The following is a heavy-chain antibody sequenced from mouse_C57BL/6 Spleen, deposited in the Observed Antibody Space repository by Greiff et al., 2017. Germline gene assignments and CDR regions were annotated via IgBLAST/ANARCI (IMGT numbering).Heavy chain of an antibody. Sequence: EVQLQQSGAELVRPGASVKLSCTASGFNIKDDYMHWVQQRPEQGLEWIGWIDPENGDTEYASKFQGKATITADTSSNTAYLQLSSLTSEDTAVYYCTTSYYINCWFAYWGQGTLVTVSA. D-gene: IGHD2-5*01. CDR1: GFNIKDDY. J-gene: IGHJ3*01. CDR3: TTSYYINCWFAY. CDR2: IDPENGDT. V-gene: IGHV14-4*01.